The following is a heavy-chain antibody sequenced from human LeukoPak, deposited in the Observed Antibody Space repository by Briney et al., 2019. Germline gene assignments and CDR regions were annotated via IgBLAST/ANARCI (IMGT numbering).Heavy chain of an antibody. CDR3: AKAPVTTCSGAYCYPFDY. J-gene: IGHJ4*02. D-gene: IGHD2-21*01. V-gene: IGHV3-74*01. CDR2: LNSDGSYT. CDR1: GFTFSSYW. Sequence: TGGSLRLSCAASGFTFSSYWMHWVRQAPGKGLVWVSRLNSDGSYTTYADSVKGRFTISRDNAKNTLFLQVNSLRVDDTAVYYCAKAPVTTCSGAYCYPFDYWGQGTLVTVSS.